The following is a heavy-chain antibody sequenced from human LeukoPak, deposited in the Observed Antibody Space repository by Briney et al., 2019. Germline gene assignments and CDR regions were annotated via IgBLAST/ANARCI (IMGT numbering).Heavy chain of an antibody. CDR2: IYYSGST. Sequence: SETLSLTCTVSGGSISSSSYYWGWIRQPPGKWLEWIGSIYYSGSTYYNPSLKSRVTIFVDTSKNQFSLKLSSVTAADTAVYYCAKAGEGAFGVVMFDYWGQGTLVTVSS. V-gene: IGHV4-39*01. J-gene: IGHJ4*02. CDR3: AKAGEGAFGVVMFDY. D-gene: IGHD3-3*01. CDR1: GGSISSSSYY.